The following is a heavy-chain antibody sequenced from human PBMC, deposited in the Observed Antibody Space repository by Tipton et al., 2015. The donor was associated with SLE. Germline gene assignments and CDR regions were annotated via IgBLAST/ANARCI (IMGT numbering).Heavy chain of an antibody. Sequence: TLSLTCTISGGSISSYYWSWIRQPPGKGLEWIGYIYDSGSTNYNPSLKSRVTISVDTSKNQFSLKLSSVTAADTAVYYCARMGWNDLIYYYYYMDVWGKGTTVTVSS. CDR3: ARMGWNDLIYYYYYMDV. CDR1: GGSISSYY. D-gene: IGHD1-1*01. V-gene: IGHV4-59*01. J-gene: IGHJ6*03. CDR2: IYDSGST.